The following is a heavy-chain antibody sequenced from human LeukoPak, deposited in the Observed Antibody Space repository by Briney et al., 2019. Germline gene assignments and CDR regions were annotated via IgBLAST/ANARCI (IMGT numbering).Heavy chain of an antibody. CDR3: ARSTGSRTSVTTVDY. Sequence: AASVKVSCKASGYIFTGYYIHWVRQAPGQGLEWMGWINPNSGGTNYAQKFQGRVTMTRDTSISTAYMELSRLRSDDTAVYYCARSTGSRTSVTTVDYWGQGTLVTVSS. D-gene: IGHD4-17*01. CDR2: INPNSGGT. V-gene: IGHV1-2*02. CDR1: GYIFTGYY. J-gene: IGHJ4*02.